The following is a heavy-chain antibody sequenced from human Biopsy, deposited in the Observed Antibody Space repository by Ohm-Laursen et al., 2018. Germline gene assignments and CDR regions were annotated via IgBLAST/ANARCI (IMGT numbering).Heavy chain of an antibody. CDR2: NIPILGTG. CDR1: GGTFSNYG. J-gene: IGHJ1*01. V-gene: IGHV1-69*06. CDR3: ATKLTGYFHH. D-gene: IGHD3-9*01. Sequence: SSVKVSCKAPGGTFSNYGVNWVRQAPGQGLEWLGGNIPILGTGNYAQKFQDRVTVAADTSTSTATMELRSLRSDDTVVYYCATKLTGYFHHWGQGTLVIVSS.